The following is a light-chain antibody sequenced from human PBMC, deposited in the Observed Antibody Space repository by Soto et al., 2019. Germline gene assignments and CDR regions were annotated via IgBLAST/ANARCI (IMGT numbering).Light chain of an antibody. V-gene: IGKV3-20*01. CDR1: QNVGSRY. J-gene: IGKJ1*01. Sequence: EIVLTQSPATLSSSPGDRATLSCRASQNVGSRYLAWYQQKPGQAPRLLIYGTSNRATGIPDRFSGSGSGTDFSLTISSLEPGDLAVYYCQQYGSSPRTFGQGTKVDIK. CDR2: GTS. CDR3: QQYGSSPRT.